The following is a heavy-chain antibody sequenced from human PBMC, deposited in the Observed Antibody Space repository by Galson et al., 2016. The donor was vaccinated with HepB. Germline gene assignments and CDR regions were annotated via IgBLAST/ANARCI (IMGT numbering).Heavy chain of an antibody. V-gene: IGHV3-53*01. Sequence: SLRLSCAASGLSVRNNYISWVRQAPGRGPEAVSVMYIGGSTYYSESVRGRFTLSSDNSKNTVYLQMHNLRAEDTAGYYCARDLPGETAGGFDIWGQVTMVTVSS. CDR2: MYIGGST. CDR1: GLSVRNNY. D-gene: IGHD3-10*01. J-gene: IGHJ3*02. CDR3: ARDLPGETAGGFDI.